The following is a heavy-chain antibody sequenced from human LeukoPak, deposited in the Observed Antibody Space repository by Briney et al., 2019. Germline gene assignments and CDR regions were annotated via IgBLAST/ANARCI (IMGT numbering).Heavy chain of an antibody. CDR3: ATHYYGSGSYTPSGY. J-gene: IGHJ4*02. D-gene: IGHD3-10*01. CDR2: ISGSGGST. Sequence: PGGSLRLSCAASRFTFNTFGMHWVRQAPGKGLEWVSAISGSGGSTYYADSVKGRFTISRDNSKNTLYLQMNSLRAEDTAVYYCATHYYGSGSYTPSGYWGQGTLVTVSS. CDR1: RFTFNTFG. V-gene: IGHV3-23*01.